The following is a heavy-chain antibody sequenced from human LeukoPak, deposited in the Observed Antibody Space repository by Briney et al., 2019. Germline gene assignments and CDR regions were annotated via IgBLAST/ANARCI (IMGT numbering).Heavy chain of an antibody. Sequence: SETLSLTCAVYGGSFSGYYWSWIRQPPGKGLEWIGSIYHSGSTYYNPSLKSRVTISVDTSKNQFSLKLSSVTAADTAVYYCARVEMATIDFDYWGQGTLVTVSS. D-gene: IGHD5-24*01. J-gene: IGHJ4*02. CDR3: ARVEMATIDFDY. CDR2: IYHSGST. CDR1: GGSFSGYY. V-gene: IGHV4-34*01.